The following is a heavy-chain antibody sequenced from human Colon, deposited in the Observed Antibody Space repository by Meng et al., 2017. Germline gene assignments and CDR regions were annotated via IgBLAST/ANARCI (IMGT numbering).Heavy chain of an antibody. CDR1: GDSVSSNSAA. CDR3: ARDWGDVRGGFDF. V-gene: IGHV6-1*01. Sequence: QVQLPQAGPGLVKPSQPLSLTCAISGDSVSSNSAAWNWIRQSPSRGLEWLGRTYYRSKYYNDYALSVKSRITINPDTSKNQFSLQLNSVTPEDTAIYYCARDWGDVRGGFDFWGQGTLVTVSS. J-gene: IGHJ4*02. D-gene: IGHD3-10*02. CDR2: TYYRSKYYN.